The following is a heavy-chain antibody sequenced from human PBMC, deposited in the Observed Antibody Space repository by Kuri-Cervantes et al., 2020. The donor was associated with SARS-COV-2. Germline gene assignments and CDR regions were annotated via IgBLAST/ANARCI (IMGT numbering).Heavy chain of an antibody. CDR3: ARDSITMVQGVTSDAFDI. D-gene: IGHD3-10*01. V-gene: IGHV3-11*01. J-gene: IGHJ3*02. CDR2: ISSSGSTI. Sequence: GESLKISCAASGFTFSDYYMSWIRQAPGKGLEWVSYISSSGSTIYYADSAKGRFTISRDNAKNSLYLQMNSLRAEDTAVYYCARDSITMVQGVTSDAFDIWGQGTMVTVSS. CDR1: GFTFSDYY.